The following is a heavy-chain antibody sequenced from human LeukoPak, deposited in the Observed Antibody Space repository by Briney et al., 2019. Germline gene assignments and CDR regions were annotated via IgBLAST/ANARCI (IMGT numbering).Heavy chain of an antibody. CDR2: INHSGST. CDR3: ARGYYFDY. CDR1: GGSFSGYY. Sequence: SETLSLTCAAYGGSFSGYYWSWIRQPPGKGLEWIGEINHSGSTNYNPSLKSRVTISVDTSKNQFSLQLSSVTAADTAVYYCARGYYFDYWGQGTLVTVSS. J-gene: IGHJ4*02. V-gene: IGHV4-34*01.